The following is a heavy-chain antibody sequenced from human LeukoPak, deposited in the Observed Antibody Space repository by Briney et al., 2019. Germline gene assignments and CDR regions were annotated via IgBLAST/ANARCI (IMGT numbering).Heavy chain of an antibody. Sequence: SETLSLTCTVSGGSLSSYYWSWIRQPPGNGLEWIGYIYYSGSTNYNPSLKSRVTISVDTSKNQFSLKLSSVTAADTAVYYCALIPQLIRGYSYAARDYYYMDVWGKGTTVTVSS. V-gene: IGHV4-59*12. CDR1: GGSLSSYY. CDR3: ALIPQLIRGYSYAARDYYYMDV. CDR2: IYYSGST. D-gene: IGHD5-18*01. J-gene: IGHJ6*03.